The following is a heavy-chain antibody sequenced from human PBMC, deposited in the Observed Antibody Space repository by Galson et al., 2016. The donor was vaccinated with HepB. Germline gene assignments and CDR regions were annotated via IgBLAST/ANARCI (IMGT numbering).Heavy chain of an antibody. CDR1: GASISDTEYY. CDR3: ATGRSVAGKYYYSYMDV. D-gene: IGHD6-19*01. CDR2: MYHTEDT. Sequence: SETLSLTCTVSGASISDTEYYWGWIRQPPGRGLEWVGSMYHTEDTYYNPSLKSRVTISVDTSKNQFSLRLSSVTAADTAVYYCATGRSVAGKYYYSYMDVWGKGTPVTVSS. J-gene: IGHJ6*03. V-gene: IGHV4-39*01.